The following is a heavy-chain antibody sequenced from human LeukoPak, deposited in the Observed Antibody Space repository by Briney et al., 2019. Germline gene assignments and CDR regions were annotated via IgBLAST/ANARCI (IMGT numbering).Heavy chain of an antibody. CDR1: GFTFNSYA. Sequence: PGGSLRLSCAASGFTFNSYAFNWVRQAPGKGLEWVSSISSSSSYIYYADSVKGRFTISRDNAKNSLYLQMNSLRAEDTAVYYCARVGPRHALDYWGQGTLVTVSS. CDR3: ARVGPRHALDY. D-gene: IGHD6-6*01. J-gene: IGHJ4*02. CDR2: ISSSSSYI. V-gene: IGHV3-21*01.